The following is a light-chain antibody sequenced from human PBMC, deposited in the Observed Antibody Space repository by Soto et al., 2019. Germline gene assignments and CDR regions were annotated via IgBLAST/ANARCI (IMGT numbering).Light chain of an antibody. J-gene: IGLJ1*01. V-gene: IGLV2-8*01. Sequence: QSALTQPPSASGSPGQSVTISCTGTSSDVGGYNYVSWYQQHPGKAPKLMIFEVSKRPSGVPGRFSGSTSGNTASLTVSGLQAEAEADYYCSSYSGSNNFVFGAGTKITVL. CDR1: SSDVGGYNY. CDR3: SSYSGSNNFV. CDR2: EVS.